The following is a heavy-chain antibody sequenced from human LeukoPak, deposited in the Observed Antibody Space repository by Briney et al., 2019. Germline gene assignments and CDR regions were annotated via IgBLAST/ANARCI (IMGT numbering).Heavy chain of an antibody. D-gene: IGHD1-26*01. Sequence: SETLSLTCSVSGGSISNNSWSWIRQPPGKGLEWIGYIYSSGNTNYNPSLRSRVTISVDTSKNQFSLNPSSVTAADTAVYYCARHGLVGTNKGFHYWGQGTLVTVSS. CDR2: IYSSGNT. CDR3: ARHGLVGTNKGFHY. V-gene: IGHV4-59*08. CDR1: GGSISNNS. J-gene: IGHJ4*02.